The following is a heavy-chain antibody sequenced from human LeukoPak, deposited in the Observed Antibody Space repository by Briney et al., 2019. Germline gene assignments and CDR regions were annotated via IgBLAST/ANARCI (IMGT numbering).Heavy chain of an antibody. CDR1: GFTFSSYG. D-gene: IGHD6-13*01. CDR3: ARLGSSWSSDY. Sequence: GTSLRLSCAASGFTFSSYGMHWVRQAPGKGLEWVALIWYDGRRHFYANSVKGRFTISRDDSSNTLFLQMNGLRAEDTAVYYCARLGSSWSSDYWGQGTLVTVSS. CDR2: IWYDGRRH. V-gene: IGHV3-33*01. J-gene: IGHJ4*02.